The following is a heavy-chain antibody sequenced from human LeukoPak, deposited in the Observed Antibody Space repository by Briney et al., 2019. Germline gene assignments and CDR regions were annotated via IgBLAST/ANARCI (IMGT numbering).Heavy chain of an antibody. CDR3: ARGTRAAVAGIYYYMDV. D-gene: IGHD6-19*01. J-gene: IGHJ6*03. Sequence: GGSLRPSCAASGFTFSSYWMSWVRQAPGKGLEWVANIKQDGSEKYYVDSVKGRFTISRDTAKNSLYLQMNSLRAEDTAVYYCARGTRAAVAGIYYYMDVWGKGTTVTISS. CDR2: IKQDGSEK. V-gene: IGHV3-7*01. CDR1: GFTFSSYW.